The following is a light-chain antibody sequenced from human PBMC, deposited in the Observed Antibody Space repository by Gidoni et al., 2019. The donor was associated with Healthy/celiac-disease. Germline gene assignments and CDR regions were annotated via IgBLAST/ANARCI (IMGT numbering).Light chain of an antibody. J-gene: IGLJ2*01. V-gene: IGLV2-8*01. CDR3: SSYAGSNNLL. CDR2: AVS. Sequence: QSALTQPPSASGSPGQSVTISCTGTSSDVGGYNYVSWYQQHPGKAPKLMIYAVSKRPSGVPDRFSGLQAEDEADYYCSSYAGSNNLLFGGGTKLTVL. CDR1: SSDVGGYNY.